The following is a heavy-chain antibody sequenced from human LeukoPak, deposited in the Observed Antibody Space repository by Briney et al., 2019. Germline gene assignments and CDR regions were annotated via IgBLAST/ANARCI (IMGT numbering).Heavy chain of an antibody. CDR3: ATAALSGWYGYSDY. Sequence: GGSLRLSCAASGFTFSNYAMNWVRQAPGKGLEWVSSISGSGSSTYYADSVKGRFTISRDNSTNTLFLQMNSLRAEDTAVNHCATAALSGWYGYSDYWGQGTLVTVSS. D-gene: IGHD6-19*01. CDR2: ISGSGSST. CDR1: GFTFSNYA. V-gene: IGHV3-23*01. J-gene: IGHJ4*02.